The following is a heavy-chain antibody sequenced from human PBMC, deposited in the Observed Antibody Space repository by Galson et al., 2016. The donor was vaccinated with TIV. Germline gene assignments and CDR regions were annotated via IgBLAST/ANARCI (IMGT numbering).Heavy chain of an antibody. D-gene: IGHD1-14*01. CDR2: ITFDGNKK. CDR1: GFTFSTHD. J-gene: IGHJ6*02. CDR3: ARDQNRVATPFYYHYGMDV. Sequence: SLRLSCAASGFTFSTHDFHWVRQAPGKGLEWVAVITFDGNKKYYADSVKARFSISRDNSKNTLSLQMDSLRGDDTAVYYCARDQNRVATPFYYHYGMDVWGQGTTVTVSS. V-gene: IGHV3-30-3*01.